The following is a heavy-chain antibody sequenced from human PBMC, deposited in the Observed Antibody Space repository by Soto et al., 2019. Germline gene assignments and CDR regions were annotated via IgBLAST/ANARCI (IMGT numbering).Heavy chain of an antibody. J-gene: IGHJ4*02. CDR1: GFTFSNYA. CDR3: ARDSADCASSSCYGFFGY. D-gene: IGHD2-2*01. Sequence: GGSLRLSCAASGFTFSNYAMTWVRQATGKGLEWVSAISGSGISTFYADSVKGRLTISRDNSKNTLYLQMNSLRAADTAVYYCARDSADCASSSCYGFFGYWGQGTLVTVSS. V-gene: IGHV3-23*01. CDR2: ISGSGIST.